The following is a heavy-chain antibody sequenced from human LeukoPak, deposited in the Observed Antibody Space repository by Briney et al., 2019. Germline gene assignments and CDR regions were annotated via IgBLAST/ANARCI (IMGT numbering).Heavy chain of an antibody. J-gene: IGHJ4*02. CDR2: IYYSGST. CDR1: GGSISSYF. V-gene: IGHV4-59*01. D-gene: IGHD6-19*01. CDR3: ATYSTGWFDY. Sequence: SETLSLTCTVSGGSISSYFWSWIRQPPGKGLEWIGYIYYSGSTNYNPSLKSRVTISVDTSKNQFSLKLSSVTAADTAVYYCATYSTGWFDYWGQGTLVTVSS.